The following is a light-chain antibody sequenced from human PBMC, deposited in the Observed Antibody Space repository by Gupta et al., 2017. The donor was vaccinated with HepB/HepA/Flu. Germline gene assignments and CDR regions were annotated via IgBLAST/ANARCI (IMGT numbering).Light chain of an antibody. CDR1: QTLLNGATNENH. Sequence: DIVMTQSPDSLAVSLGERATITCRSSQTLLNGATNENHLAWYQQKGGQPPKLLIYWASTRESGVPDRFSGSGSVTDFTRTISSMQAEDVALYSCQQDDYGPITFGEGTRMEIK. CDR3: QQDDYGPIT. J-gene: IGKJ5*01. V-gene: IGKV4-1*01. CDR2: WAS.